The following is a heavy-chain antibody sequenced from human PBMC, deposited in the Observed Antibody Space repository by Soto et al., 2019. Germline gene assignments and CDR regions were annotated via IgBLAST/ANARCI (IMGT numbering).Heavy chain of an antibody. D-gene: IGHD3-9*01. J-gene: IGHJ5*02. Sequence: SETLSLTCTFSCGSISSGDYYWSWIRQPPGKGLEWIGYIYYSGSTYYNPSLKSRVTISVDTSKNQFSLKLSSVTAADTAVYYCARDGPYYDILTGYRNWFDPWGQGTLVTVSS. CDR3: ARDGPYYDILTGYRNWFDP. CDR1: CGSISSGDYY. CDR2: IYYSGST. V-gene: IGHV4-30-4*01.